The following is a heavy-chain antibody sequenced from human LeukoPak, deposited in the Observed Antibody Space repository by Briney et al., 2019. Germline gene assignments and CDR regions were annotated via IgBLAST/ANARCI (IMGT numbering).Heavy chain of an antibody. J-gene: IGHJ4*02. V-gene: IGHV3-11*06. CDR1: GFTFSDYY. D-gene: IGHD5-18*01. CDR2: ISSSSSYT. CDR3: ARDSASYGVDY. Sequence: GGSLRLSCAASGFTFSDYYMSWIRQAPGKGLEWVSYISSSSSYTNYADSVKGRFTISRDNAKNSLYLQMNSLGAEDTAVYYCARDSASYGVDYWGQGTLVTVSS.